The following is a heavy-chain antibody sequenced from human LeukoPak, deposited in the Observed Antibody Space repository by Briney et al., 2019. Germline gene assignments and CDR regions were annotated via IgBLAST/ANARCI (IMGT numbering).Heavy chain of an antibody. Sequence: SETLSLTCTVSGYSISSGYYWGWIRQPPGKGLEWIGSIYHSGSTYYNPSLKSRVTISVDTSKNQFSLKLSSVTAADTAVYYCASGIEYSSSSWFDPWGQGTLVTVSS. CDR3: ASGIEYSSSSWFDP. V-gene: IGHV4-38-2*02. J-gene: IGHJ5*02. CDR1: GYSISSGYY. CDR2: IYHSGST. D-gene: IGHD6-6*01.